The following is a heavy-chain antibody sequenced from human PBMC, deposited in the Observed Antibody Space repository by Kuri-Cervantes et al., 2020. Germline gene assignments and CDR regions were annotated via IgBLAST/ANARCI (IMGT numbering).Heavy chain of an antibody. Sequence: GESLKISCAASGFTFSSYAMSWVRQAPGKGLEWVSAISGSGGSTYYADSVKGRFTISRDNAKNSLYLQMNSLRAEDTAVYYCATIPTYETKPEFDYWGQGTLVTVSS. CDR1: GFTFSSYA. CDR2: ISGSGGST. CDR3: ATIPTYETKPEFDY. J-gene: IGHJ4*02. D-gene: IGHD1-14*01. V-gene: IGHV3-23*01.